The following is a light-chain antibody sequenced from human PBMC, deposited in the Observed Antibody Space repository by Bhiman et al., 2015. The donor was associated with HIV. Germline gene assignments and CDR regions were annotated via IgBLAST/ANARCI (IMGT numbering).Light chain of an antibody. CDR1: SSNIGNND. Sequence: QSVLTQPPSVSAAPGQKVTISCSGSSSNIGNNDVSWYQQVPGTAPKLLIYDNNKRPSGIPDRFSGSKSDTSATLGITGLQTGDEADYYCGTWDSSLSVVFGTGTKVTVL. V-gene: IGLV1-51*01. CDR3: GTWDSSLSVV. J-gene: IGLJ1*01. CDR2: DNN.